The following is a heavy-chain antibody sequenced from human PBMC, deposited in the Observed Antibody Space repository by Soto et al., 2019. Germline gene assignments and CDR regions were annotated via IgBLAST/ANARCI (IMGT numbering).Heavy chain of an antibody. CDR3: AKPSVCSSISCYDGMDV. D-gene: IGHD2-2*01. Sequence: EVQLLESGGGLVQPGGSLRLSCAASGFTFSTYAMYWVRQAPGKGLEWVSTISRRDTSTYYADSVKGRFTISRDNSKNTLYLQMNSLRAEDSAVYYCAKPSVCSSISCYDGMDVWGQGTTVTVSS. CDR1: GFTFSTYA. CDR2: ISRRDTST. V-gene: IGHV3-23*01. J-gene: IGHJ6*02.